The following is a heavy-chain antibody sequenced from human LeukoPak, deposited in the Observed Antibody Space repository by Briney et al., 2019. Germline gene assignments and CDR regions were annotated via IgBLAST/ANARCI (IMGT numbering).Heavy chain of an antibody. CDR2: IKSKTDGGTT. D-gene: IGHD3-10*01. Sequence: GGSLRLSCAASGFTSSNAWMSWVRQAPGKGLEWVGRIKSKTDGGTTDYAAPVKGRFTISGDDSKNTLYLQMNSLRAEDTAVYYRARDRGSGLDYWGQGTLVTVSS. CDR1: GFTSSNAW. J-gene: IGHJ4*02. CDR3: ARDRGSGLDY. V-gene: IGHV3-15*05.